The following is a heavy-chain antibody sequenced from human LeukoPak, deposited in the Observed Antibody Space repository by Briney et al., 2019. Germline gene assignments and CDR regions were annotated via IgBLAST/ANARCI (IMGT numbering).Heavy chain of an antibody. Sequence: GGSLRLSCAASGFTFSSYAMSWVRQAPGKGLEWVPAISGSGGSTYYADSVKGRFTISRDNSKNTLYLQMNSLRAEDTAVYYCAKDGSGSSSWPEYFQHWGQGTLVTVSS. D-gene: IGHD6-13*01. CDR2: ISGSGGST. V-gene: IGHV3-23*01. CDR3: AKDGSGSSSWPEYFQH. CDR1: GFTFSSYA. J-gene: IGHJ1*01.